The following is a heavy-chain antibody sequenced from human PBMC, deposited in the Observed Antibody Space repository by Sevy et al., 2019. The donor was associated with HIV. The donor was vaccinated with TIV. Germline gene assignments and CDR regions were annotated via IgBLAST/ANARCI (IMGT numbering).Heavy chain of an antibody. J-gene: IGHJ4*02. CDR3: VRAIATADSF. V-gene: IGHV3-7*01. Sequence: GGSLRLSCVASGFSLNSYWMLWVRQAPGKRLEWVANINQDGSVNYYADSVKGRFTISRDNARNLVSLQMNILRVEDTAVYYCVRAIATADSFWGQGTLVTVSS. D-gene: IGHD6-13*01. CDR2: INQDGSVN. CDR1: GFSLNSYW.